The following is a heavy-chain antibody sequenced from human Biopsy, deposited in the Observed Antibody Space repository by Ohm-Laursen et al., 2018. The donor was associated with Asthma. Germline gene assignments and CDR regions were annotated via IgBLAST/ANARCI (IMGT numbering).Heavy chain of an antibody. Sequence: SLRLSCTASGFSFGSYGMHWVRQAPGKGLEWVAVMSFDGSSIYYADSVKGRFTISRDNSKNTLSLQMNSLTAEDTAVYYCAREGVAGTHIEDWGQGTLVTVSS. V-gene: IGHV3-30*03. CDR2: MSFDGSSI. D-gene: IGHD6-19*01. CDR3: AREGVAGTHIED. CDR1: GFSFGSYG. J-gene: IGHJ4*02.